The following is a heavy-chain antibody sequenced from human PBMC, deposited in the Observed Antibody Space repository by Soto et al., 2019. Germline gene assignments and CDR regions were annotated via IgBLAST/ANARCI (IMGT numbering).Heavy chain of an antibody. CDR2: IYHSGST. Sequence: QLQLQESGSGLVKPSQTLSLTCAVSGGSISSGGYSWSWIRQPPGKGLEWIGYIYHSGSTYYNPSLKSRXTXPXXRSKNQFSLKLSSVTAADTAVYYCARGETTVTADYWGQGTLVTVSS. D-gene: IGHD4-17*01. V-gene: IGHV4-30-2*01. CDR1: GGSISSGGYS. CDR3: ARGETTVTADY. J-gene: IGHJ4*02.